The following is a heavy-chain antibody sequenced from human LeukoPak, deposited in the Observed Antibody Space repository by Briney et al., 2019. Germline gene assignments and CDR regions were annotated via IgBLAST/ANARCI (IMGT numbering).Heavy chain of an antibody. CDR1: GYTFTGYY. Sequence: GASVKVSCKASGYTFTGYYMHWVRQAPGQGLQWMGWINPNSGGTNYAQKFQGRVTMTRDTSISTAYMELSRLRSDDTAVYYCARDRPRYCSSTSCYGPSWDYWGQGTLVTVSS. V-gene: IGHV1-2*02. J-gene: IGHJ4*02. CDR3: ARDRPRYCSSTSCYGPSWDY. CDR2: INPNSGGT. D-gene: IGHD2-2*01.